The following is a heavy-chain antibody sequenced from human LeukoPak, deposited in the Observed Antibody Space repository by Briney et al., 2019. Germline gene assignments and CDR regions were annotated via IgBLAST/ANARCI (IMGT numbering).Heavy chain of an antibody. J-gene: IGHJ4*02. D-gene: IGHD3-9*01. CDR3: AGDILTGYYGGFDY. V-gene: IGHV1-2*02. Sequence: ASVKVSRKASGYTFTGYYMHWVRQAPGQGLEWMGWINPNSGGTNYAQKFQGRVTMTRDTSISTAYMELSRLRSDDTAVYYCAGDILTGYYGGFDYWGQGTLVTVSS. CDR1: GYTFTGYY. CDR2: INPNSGGT.